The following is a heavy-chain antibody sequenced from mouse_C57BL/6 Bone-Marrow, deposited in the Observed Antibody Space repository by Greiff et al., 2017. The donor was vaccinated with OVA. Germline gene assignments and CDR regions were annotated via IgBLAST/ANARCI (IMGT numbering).Heavy chain of an antibody. CDR3: ARSPLWYYAMDY. CDR2: IYPGSGST. J-gene: IGHJ4*01. D-gene: IGHD1-1*02. CDR1: GYTFTSYW. V-gene: IGHV1-55*01. Sequence: QVQLQQPGAELVKPGASVKMSCKASGYTFTSYWITWVKQRPGQGLEWIGDIYPGSGSTNYNEKFKSKATLTVDTSSSTAYMQLSSLTTEDSAVYYCARSPLWYYAMDYWGQGTSVTVSS.